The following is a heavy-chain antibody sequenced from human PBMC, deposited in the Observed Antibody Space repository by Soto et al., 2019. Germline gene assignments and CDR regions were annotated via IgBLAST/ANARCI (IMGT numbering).Heavy chain of an antibody. Sequence: EVQLVESGGGLVQPGGSLRLSRAASGFTFSDHYMDWVRQAPGKGLEWVGRSKNKADSYTTEYAASVKGRFTISRDGSKNSLFVQMNSLKTEDTAVYYCTVWGSGNDFGAAWGQGILVTVSS. V-gene: IGHV3-72*01. CDR2: SKNKADSYTT. D-gene: IGHD3-10*01. CDR1: GFTFSDHY. J-gene: IGHJ4*02. CDR3: TVWGSGNDFGAA.